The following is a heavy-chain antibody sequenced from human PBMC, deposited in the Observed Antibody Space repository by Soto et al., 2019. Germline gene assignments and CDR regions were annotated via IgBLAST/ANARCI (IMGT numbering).Heavy chain of an antibody. CDR3: TTGTALYYYYGMDV. J-gene: IGHJ6*02. Sequence: VQLVESGGGLVKPGGSLRLSCAASGFTFSNAWMSWVRQAPGKGLEWVGRIKSKTDGGTTDYAAPVKGRFTISRDDSKNTVHLQMNSLKTENTAVYYCTTGTALYYYYGMDVSGQGTTVTVS. CDR2: IKSKTDGGTT. CDR1: GFTFSNAW. D-gene: IGHD2-21*02. V-gene: IGHV3-15*01.